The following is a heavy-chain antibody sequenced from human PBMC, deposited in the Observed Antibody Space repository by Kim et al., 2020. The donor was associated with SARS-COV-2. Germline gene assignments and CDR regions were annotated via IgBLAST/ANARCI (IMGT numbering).Heavy chain of an antibody. D-gene: IGHD4-17*01. J-gene: IGHJ4*02. Sequence: YYHPSLKSRVTISVDTSKNQFSLKLSSVTAADTAVYYCARDHSDGDYFDYWGQGTLVTVSS. CDR3: ARDHSDGDYFDY. V-gene: IGHV4-31*02.